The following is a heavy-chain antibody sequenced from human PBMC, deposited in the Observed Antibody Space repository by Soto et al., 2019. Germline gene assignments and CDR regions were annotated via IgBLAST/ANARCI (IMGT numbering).Heavy chain of an antibody. CDR2: IWYDGSNK. Sequence: QVQLVESGGGVVQPGRSLRLSCAASGFTFSSYGMHWVRQAPGKGLEWVAVIWYDGSNKYYADSVKGRFTISRDNSKNTLYLQMNSLRAEDTAVCYCAREGEYSGYDWGQGTLVTVSS. J-gene: IGHJ4*02. V-gene: IGHV3-33*01. D-gene: IGHD5-12*01. CDR1: GFTFSSYG. CDR3: AREGEYSGYD.